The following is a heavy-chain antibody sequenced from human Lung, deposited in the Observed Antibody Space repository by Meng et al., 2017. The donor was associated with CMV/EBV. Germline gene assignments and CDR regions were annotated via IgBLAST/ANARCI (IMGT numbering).Heavy chain of an antibody. CDR2: INPNSGDT. D-gene: IGHD3-10*01. V-gene: IGHV1-2*02. J-gene: IGHJ6*02. CDR1: GNTFSGYY. Sequence: ASXXVSXKALGNTFSGYYIHWVRQAPGQGLEWMGWINPNSGDTYFTQKFQDSVTVTRDTSISTVYMELRRLRSDVTAMYYCAREGMVRGFGLEISPHYYYYGMDVWXQGPTVTVSS. CDR3: AREGMVRGFGLEISPHYYYYGMDV.